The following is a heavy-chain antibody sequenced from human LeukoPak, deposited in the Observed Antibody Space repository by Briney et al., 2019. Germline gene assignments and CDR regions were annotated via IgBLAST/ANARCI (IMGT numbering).Heavy chain of an antibody. CDR3: ARSHDILTGDDY. Sequence: ASVKVSCKASGYTFSDYYTHWVRQAPGQGLEWMGWINAYNGNTNYAQKLQGRVTMTTDTSTITAYMELRSLRSDDTAVYYCARSHDILTGDDYWGQGTLVTVSS. CDR1: GYTFSDYY. J-gene: IGHJ4*02. V-gene: IGHV1-18*04. D-gene: IGHD3-9*01. CDR2: INAYNGNT.